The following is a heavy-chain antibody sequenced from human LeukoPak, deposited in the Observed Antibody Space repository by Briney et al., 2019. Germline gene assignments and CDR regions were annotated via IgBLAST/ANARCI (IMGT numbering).Heavy chain of an antibody. CDR2: ISYDGSNK. V-gene: IGHV3-30*01. Sequence: GGSLRLSCAASGFTFSSYAMHRVRQAPGKGLEWVAVISYDGSNKYYADSVKGRFTISRDNSKNTLYLQMNSLRAEDTAVYYCAALGYCTSTSCYEASFYYMDVWGKGATVTVSS. CDR3: AALGYCTSTSCYEASFYYMDV. J-gene: IGHJ6*03. D-gene: IGHD2-2*01. CDR1: GFTFSSYA.